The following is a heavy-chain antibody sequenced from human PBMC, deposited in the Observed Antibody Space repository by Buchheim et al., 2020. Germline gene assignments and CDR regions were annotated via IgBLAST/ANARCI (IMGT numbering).Heavy chain of an antibody. CDR2: ISGSGGST. CDR3: AKVGRGSYYSGLNGFIFGY. Sequence: EVQLLESGGGLVQPGGSLRLSCAASGFTFSSYAMSWVRQAPGKGLEWVSAISGSGGSTYYADSVKGRFTISRDNSKNTLYLQMNSLRAEDTAVYYCAKVGRGSYYSGLNGFIFGYWGQGTL. V-gene: IGHV3-23*01. J-gene: IGHJ4*02. CDR1: GFTFSSYA. D-gene: IGHD1-26*01.